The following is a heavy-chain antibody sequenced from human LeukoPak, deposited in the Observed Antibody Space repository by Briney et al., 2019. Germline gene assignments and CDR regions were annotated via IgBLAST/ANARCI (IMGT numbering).Heavy chain of an antibody. J-gene: IGHJ4*02. Sequence: SETLSLTCTVSGGSISSANYFWTWVRQPPGKGLEWIGYIYYNGNTYYSPSLSSRVTISLDSSKNQFSLKLSSVTAADTAVYYCATNLNIGYWGQGTLVTVSS. CDR2: IYYNGNT. CDR1: GGSISSANYF. D-gene: IGHD2/OR15-2a*01. CDR3: ATNLNIGY. V-gene: IGHV4-30-4*01.